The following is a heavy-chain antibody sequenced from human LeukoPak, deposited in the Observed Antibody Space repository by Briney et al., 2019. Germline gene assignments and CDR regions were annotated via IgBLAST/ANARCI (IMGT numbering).Heavy chain of an antibody. CDR3: ARDLEPSVSGTIDY. V-gene: IGHV3-23*01. J-gene: IGHJ4*02. Sequence: GGSLRLSCAASGFTFSNYAMSWVRQAPGKGLEWVSAMSAGGSSTWYADSVKGRLTISRDNSKNTLYLQMNSLRAEDTAVYYCARDLEPSVSGTIDYWGQGTLVTVSS. CDR2: MSAGGSST. D-gene: IGHD1-1*01. CDR1: GFTFSNYA.